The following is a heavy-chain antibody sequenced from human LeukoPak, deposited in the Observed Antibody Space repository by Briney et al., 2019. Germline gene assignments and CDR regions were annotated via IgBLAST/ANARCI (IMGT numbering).Heavy chain of an antibody. J-gene: IGHJ5*02. CDR2: INPNSGGT. V-gene: IGHV1-2*02. Sequence: ASVKVSCKASGYTFTGYYMHWVRQAPGQGLEWMGWINPNSGGTNYAQKFQGRVTMTTDTSTSTAYMELRSLRAEDTAVYYCARDYSGWSLDPWGQGTLVTVSS. CDR3: ARDYSGWSLDP. CDR1: GYTFTGYY. D-gene: IGHD5-12*01.